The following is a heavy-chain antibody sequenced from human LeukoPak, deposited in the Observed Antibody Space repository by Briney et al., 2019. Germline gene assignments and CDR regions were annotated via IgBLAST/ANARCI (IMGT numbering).Heavy chain of an antibody. CDR1: GFTFSSYA. Sequence: GGSLRLSCAASGFTFSSYAMSWVRQAPGKGLEWVSYISSSGSTIYYADSVKGRFTISRDNAKNSLYLQMNSLRAEDTAVYYCARTPGDSSGYYDYWGQGTLVTVSS. J-gene: IGHJ4*02. CDR2: ISSSGSTI. V-gene: IGHV3-48*04. CDR3: ARTPGDSSGYYDY. D-gene: IGHD3-22*01.